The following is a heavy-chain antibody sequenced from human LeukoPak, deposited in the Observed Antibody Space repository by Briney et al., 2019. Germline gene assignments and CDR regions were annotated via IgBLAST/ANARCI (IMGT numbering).Heavy chain of an antibody. CDR1: GFTFSNYA. Sequence: ASLRLSCAASGFTFSNYAMSWVRQAPGKGLEWVSAITGGGSGIYYADSMKSRFTISRDNSKNTLYLQINSLRAEDTAVYYCAKWGDYDVLTGYYVSDYWGQGTLVTVSS. V-gene: IGHV3-23*01. D-gene: IGHD3-9*01. J-gene: IGHJ4*02. CDR2: ITGGGSGI. CDR3: AKWGDYDVLTGYYVSDY.